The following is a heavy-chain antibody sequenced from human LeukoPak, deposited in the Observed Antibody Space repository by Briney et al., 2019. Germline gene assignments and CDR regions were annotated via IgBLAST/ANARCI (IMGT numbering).Heavy chain of an antibody. V-gene: IGHV4-39*01. D-gene: IGHD4-23*01. CDR3: ASLQPHGGNYFDY. Sequence: SETLSLTCTVLGGSISTSSSYWGWIRQPPGKGLEWIGSIYYSGSTYYNPSLKSRVTISVDTSKNQFSLKLSSVSAADTAIYYCASLQPHGGNYFDYWGQGALVTVSS. CDR2: IYYSGST. CDR1: GGSISTSSSY. J-gene: IGHJ4*02.